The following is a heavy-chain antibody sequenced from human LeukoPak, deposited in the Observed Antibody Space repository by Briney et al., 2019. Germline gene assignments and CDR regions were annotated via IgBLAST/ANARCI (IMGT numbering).Heavy chain of an antibody. CDR2: IQSIGGT. J-gene: IGHJ3*02. CDR3: ASPRTTLDGFDI. D-gene: IGHD1-1*01. CDR1: GGSISDYY. Sequence: SETLSLTCSVSGGSISDYYWTWIRQSPEKGLEWIGYIQSIGGTNYNPSLKSRVTISVDTSKNQFSLKLSSVTAADTALYYCASPRTTLDGFDIWGQGTLVTVSS. V-gene: IGHV4-59*01.